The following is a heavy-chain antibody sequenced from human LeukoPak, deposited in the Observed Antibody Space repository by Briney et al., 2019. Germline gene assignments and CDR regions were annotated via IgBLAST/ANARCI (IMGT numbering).Heavy chain of an antibody. CDR1: GFTFSSYS. Sequence: GGSLRLSCAASGFTFSSYSMNWVRQAPGKGLEWVSYISSSSSTIYYADSVKGRSTISRDNAKNSLYLQMNSLRAEDTAVYYCASSLEPRTGGAFDIWGQGTMVTVSS. D-gene: IGHD1-14*01. CDR3: ASSLEPRTGGAFDI. J-gene: IGHJ3*02. CDR2: ISSSSSTI. V-gene: IGHV3-48*04.